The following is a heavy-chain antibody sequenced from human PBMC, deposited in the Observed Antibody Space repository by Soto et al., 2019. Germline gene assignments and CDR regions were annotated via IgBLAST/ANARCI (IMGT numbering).Heavy chain of an antibody. J-gene: IGHJ6*02. CDR2: IYHTGTT. CDR1: GDSIIGIYH. D-gene: IGHD3-10*01. Sequence: PSETLSLTCAVSGDSIIGIYHWAWIRQSPGRGLEWIASIYHTGTTYYTPSLESRVTISVDTSKNQFSLKLSSVTAADTAVYYCARVRLLWFGELTDYYYYGMDVWGQGTTVTVSS. V-gene: IGHV4-38-2*01. CDR3: ARVRLLWFGELTDYYYYGMDV.